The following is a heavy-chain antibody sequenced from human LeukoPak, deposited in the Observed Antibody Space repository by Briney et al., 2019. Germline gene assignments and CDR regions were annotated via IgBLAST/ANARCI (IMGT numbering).Heavy chain of an antibody. J-gene: IGHJ4*02. CDR1: GYTFTGYY. Sequence: GSVTVSCKASGYTFTGYYMHWVRQAPGQGLEWMGWINPNSGGTNYAQTFQGRVTMTRDTSISTAYMELSRLRSDDTAVYYCARDLADSSSLYVYWGQGTLVTVSS. V-gene: IGHV1-2*02. D-gene: IGHD6-13*01. CDR3: ARDLADSSSLYVY. CDR2: INPNSGGT.